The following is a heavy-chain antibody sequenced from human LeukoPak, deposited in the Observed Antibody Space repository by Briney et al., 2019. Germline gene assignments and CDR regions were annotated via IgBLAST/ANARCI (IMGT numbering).Heavy chain of an antibody. CDR3: ARHDSFIPY. CDR1: GFTFNYYA. V-gene: IGHV3-23*01. J-gene: IGHJ4*02. D-gene: IGHD5-18*01. CDR2: ISDNEGST. Sequence: GGSLRLSCAASGFTFNYYAMSWVRQAPGKGLEWVSGISDNEGSTYFTDSVKGRFTISRDNTKNTVYLQMNNLRLDDTAVYFCARHDSFIPYWGQGTLVTVSS.